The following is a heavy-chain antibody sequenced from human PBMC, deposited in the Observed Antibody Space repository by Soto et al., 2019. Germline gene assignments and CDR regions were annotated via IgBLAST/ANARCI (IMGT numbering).Heavy chain of an antibody. V-gene: IGHV3-74*01. CDR3: ARVGTGNWYFDL. D-gene: IGHD1-1*01. CDR1: RFTFSSYW. CDR2: INSDGSTI. Sequence: EVQLVEAGGGLVQPGGSLRLSCEASRFTFSSYWMHWVRQAPGKGLVWVSRINSDGSTITYADAVEGRFTISRDNAKNTLYLQMNSLRAEDTAVYCCARVGTGNWYFDLWGRGTLVTVSS. J-gene: IGHJ2*01.